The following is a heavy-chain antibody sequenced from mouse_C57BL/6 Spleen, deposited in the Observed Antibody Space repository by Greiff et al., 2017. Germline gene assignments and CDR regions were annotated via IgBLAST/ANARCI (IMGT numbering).Heavy chain of an antibody. V-gene: IGHV1-64*01. J-gene: IGHJ2*01. CDR1: GYTFTSYW. D-gene: IGHD3-2*02. Sequence: VQLQQSGAELVKPGASVKLSCKASGYTFTSYWMPWVKQRPGQGLEWIGMIHPNSGSTNYNEKFKSKATLTVDKSSSTAYMQLSSRTSEDSAVYYCARTAQATDWYWGQGTTLTVSS. CDR2: IHPNSGST. CDR3: ARTAQATDWY.